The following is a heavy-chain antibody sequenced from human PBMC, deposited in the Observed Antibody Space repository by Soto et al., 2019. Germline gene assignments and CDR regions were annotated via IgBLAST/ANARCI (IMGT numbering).Heavy chain of an antibody. CDR1: GYSFTSYW. Sequence: GESLKISCKGSGYSFTSYWIGWVRQMPGKGLEWMGIIYPGDSDTRYSPSFQGRVTISADKSISTAYLQWSSLKASDTAMYYCARSGGSGSYTTSRVYFDYWGQGTLVTVSS. CDR3: ARSGGSGSYTTSRVYFDY. J-gene: IGHJ4*02. V-gene: IGHV5-51*01. D-gene: IGHD3-10*01. CDR2: IYPGDSDT.